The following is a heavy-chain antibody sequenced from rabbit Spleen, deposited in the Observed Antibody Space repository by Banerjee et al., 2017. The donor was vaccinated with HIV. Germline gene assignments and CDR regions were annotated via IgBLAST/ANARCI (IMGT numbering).Heavy chain of an antibody. Sequence: QLKETGGGLVQPGGSLTLSCKASGFDVSSDYMSWVRQAPGKGLEWIGCIYIGSVTTDYASWVNGRFTISSDSAQNTVDLKMNSLTVADTATYFCARDAGSGHYIDVYFDLWGPGTLVTVS. CDR3: ARDAGSGHYIDVYFDL. CDR2: IYIGSVTT. CDR1: GFDVSSDY. D-gene: IGHD8-1*01. J-gene: IGHJ4*01. V-gene: IGHV1S7*01.